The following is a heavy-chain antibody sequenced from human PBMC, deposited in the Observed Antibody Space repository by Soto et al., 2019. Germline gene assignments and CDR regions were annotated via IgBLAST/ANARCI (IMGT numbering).Heavy chain of an antibody. CDR2: INPNSGGT. CDR3: AREADYGSGRFYYYYGMDG. V-gene: IGHV1-2*04. Sequence: RRMSQAPGQGLEWMGWINPNSGGTNYAQKFQGWVTMTRDTSISTAYMELRRLRSDDTAVYYCAREADYGSGRFYYYYGMDGWAQGTTVTVSS. D-gene: IGHD3-10*01. J-gene: IGHJ6*02.